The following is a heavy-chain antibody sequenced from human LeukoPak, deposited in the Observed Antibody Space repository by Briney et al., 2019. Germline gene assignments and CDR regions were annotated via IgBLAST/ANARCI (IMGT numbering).Heavy chain of an antibody. V-gene: IGHV4-59*01. Sequence: SETLSLTCTVSGGSISSYYWSWIRQPPGKGLEWIGYVHYTGSTKYNPSLKSRVTISVDTSKNQFSLRLSSVTAVDTAVYFCAREFTGSSFDYWGQGTLVTVSS. CDR2: VHYTGST. CDR1: GGSISSYY. J-gene: IGHJ4*02. D-gene: IGHD1-26*01. CDR3: AREFTGSSFDY.